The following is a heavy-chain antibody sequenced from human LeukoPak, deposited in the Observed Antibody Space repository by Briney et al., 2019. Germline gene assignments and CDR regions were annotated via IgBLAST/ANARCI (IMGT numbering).Heavy chain of an antibody. CDR3: ARHGSGYQWGYYYYMDV. V-gene: IGHV3-21*01. CDR2: ISSTSIYR. Sequence: GGSLRLSCAASGFTFSAYSMNWVRQAPGKGLEWVSSISSTSIYRYYGDSVKGRFTISRDNAKNTLYLQMNSLRAEDTAVYYCARHGSGYQWGYYYYMDVWGKGTTVTVSS. J-gene: IGHJ6*03. D-gene: IGHD3-22*01. CDR1: GFTFSAYS.